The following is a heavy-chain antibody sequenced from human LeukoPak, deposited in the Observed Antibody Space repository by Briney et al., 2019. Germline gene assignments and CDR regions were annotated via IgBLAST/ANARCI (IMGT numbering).Heavy chain of an antibody. Sequence: GGSLRLSCAASGFVVNDYYMNWIRLAPGKGLEWVSYISSRDNLIYYADSVKGRFTISTDNAKSAVFLQLNRLTVEDTAIYYCAREQWFRWEFWGQGVLVTVSS. J-gene: IGHJ4*02. V-gene: IGHV3-11*01. CDR3: AREQWFRWEF. D-gene: IGHD3-10*01. CDR2: ISSRDNLI. CDR1: GFVVNDYY.